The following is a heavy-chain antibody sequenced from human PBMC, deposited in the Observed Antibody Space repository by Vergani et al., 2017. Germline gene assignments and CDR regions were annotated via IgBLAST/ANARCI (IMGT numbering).Heavy chain of an antibody. CDR2: ISAYNGNT. V-gene: IGHV1-18*04. D-gene: IGHD2-15*01. Sequence: QVQLVQSGAEVKKPGASVKVSCKASGYTFTSYGISWVRQAPGQGLEWMGWISAYNGNTNYAQKLQGRVTMTTDTSTSTAYMELRSLRSDDTAVYYCARDWFSGGSCYSAYFDYWGQGTLVTVSS. CDR1: GYTFTSYG. J-gene: IGHJ4*02. CDR3: ARDWFSGGSCYSAYFDY.